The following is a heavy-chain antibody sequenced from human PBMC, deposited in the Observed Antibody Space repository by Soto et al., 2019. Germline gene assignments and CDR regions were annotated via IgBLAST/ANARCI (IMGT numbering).Heavy chain of an antibody. D-gene: IGHD3-22*01. Sequence: PWESLKISCKGSGYSFTSYWISWVRQMPGKGLEWMGRIDPSDSYTNYSPSFQGHVTISADKSISTAYLQWSSLKASDTAMYYCARPVYYDSSGYLNWFDPWGQGTPVTVSS. CDR1: GYSFTSYW. CDR3: ARPVYYDSSGYLNWFDP. J-gene: IGHJ5*02. CDR2: IDPSDSYT. V-gene: IGHV5-10-1*01.